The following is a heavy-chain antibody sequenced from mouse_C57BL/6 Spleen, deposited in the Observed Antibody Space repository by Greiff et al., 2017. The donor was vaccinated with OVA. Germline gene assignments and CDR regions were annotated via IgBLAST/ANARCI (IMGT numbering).Heavy chain of an antibody. CDR2: IDPSDSYT. CDR3: ARRGDYYGSRGDYFDY. D-gene: IGHD1-1*01. V-gene: IGHV1-59*01. CDR1: GYTFTSYW. Sequence: QVHVKQPGAELVRPGTSVKLSCKASGYTFTSYWMHWVKQRPGQGLEWIGVIDPSDSYTNYNQKFKGKATLTVDPSSSTAYLQLSSLTSEDAAVYYCARRGDYYGSRGDYFDYWGQGTTLTVSS. J-gene: IGHJ2*01.